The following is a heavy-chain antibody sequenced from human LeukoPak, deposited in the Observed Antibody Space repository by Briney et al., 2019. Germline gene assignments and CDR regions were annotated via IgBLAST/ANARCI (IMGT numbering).Heavy chain of an antibody. CDR3: ARKGSLFDY. J-gene: IGHJ4*02. CDR2: IYYNGSA. D-gene: IGHD2-15*01. V-gene: IGHV4-59*01. CDR1: GGSIRYYY. Sequence: SETLSLTCTVSGGSIRYYYWSWIRQSPGKGLEWIGYIYYNGSANYNPSLKSRVTISVDMSKNQFSLKMSSVTAADTAVYYCARKGSLFDYWGQGRLVTVSS.